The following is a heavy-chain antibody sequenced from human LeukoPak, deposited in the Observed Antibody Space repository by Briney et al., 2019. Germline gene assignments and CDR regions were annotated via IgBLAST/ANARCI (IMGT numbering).Heavy chain of an antibody. D-gene: IGHD4-23*01. CDR3: ARRSYGGMDFDY. V-gene: IGHV5-51*01. J-gene: IGHJ4*02. Sequence: GESLMISCKGSGYRFSSYWIAWVRQMPGKGLEWMGIIYPDDSDTRYSPSFQGQVTVSADKSISTAYLQWSSLKASDTAMYYCARRSYGGMDFDYWGQGTLVTVSS. CDR2: IYPDDSDT. CDR1: GYRFSSYW.